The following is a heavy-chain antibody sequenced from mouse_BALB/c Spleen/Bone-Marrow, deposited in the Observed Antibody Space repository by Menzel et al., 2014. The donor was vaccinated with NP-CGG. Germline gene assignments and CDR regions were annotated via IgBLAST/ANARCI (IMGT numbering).Heavy chain of an antibody. Sequence: QVQLKESGAELAKPGASVKMSCKTSGYTFTTYWIHWVKQRPGQGLEWIGYINPSTGYTEYNQKFKDKATLTADKSSSTAYMQLSSLTSEEFAVYYCAREGIYCGDTWFAYWGQGTLVTVSA. V-gene: IGHV1-7*01. CDR2: INPSTGYT. J-gene: IGHJ3*01. CDR1: GYTFTTYW. CDR3: AREGIYCGDTWFAY. D-gene: IGHD2-13*01.